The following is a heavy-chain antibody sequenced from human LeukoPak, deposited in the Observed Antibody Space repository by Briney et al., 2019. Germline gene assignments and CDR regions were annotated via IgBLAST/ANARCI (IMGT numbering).Heavy chain of an antibody. CDR3: ARGTYSSGWYAWFDP. D-gene: IGHD6-19*01. Sequence: PSETLSLTCTVSGGSISSYYWSWIRQPPGKGLEWIGYIYYSGSTNYNPSLKSRVTISVDTSKNQFSLKLSSVTAADTAVYYCARGTYSSGWYAWFDPWGQGTLVTVSS. J-gene: IGHJ5*02. CDR1: GGSISSYY. V-gene: IGHV4-59*08. CDR2: IYYSGST.